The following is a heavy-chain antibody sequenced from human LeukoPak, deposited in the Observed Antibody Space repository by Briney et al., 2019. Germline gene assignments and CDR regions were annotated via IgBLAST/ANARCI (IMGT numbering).Heavy chain of an antibody. Sequence: SETLSLTCTVSGGSISSGSYYWSWIRQPAGKGLEWIGRIYTSGSTNYNPSLKSRVTISVDKSKNQFSLKLSSVTAADTAVYYCARKLRFLGPFDYWGQGTLVTVSS. V-gene: IGHV4-61*02. J-gene: IGHJ4*02. D-gene: IGHD3-3*01. CDR2: IYTSGST. CDR3: ARKLRFLGPFDY. CDR1: GGSISSGSYY.